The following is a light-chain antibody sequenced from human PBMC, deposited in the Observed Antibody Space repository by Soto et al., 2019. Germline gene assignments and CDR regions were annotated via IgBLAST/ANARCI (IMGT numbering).Light chain of an antibody. CDR3: CSYAGILDG. V-gene: IGLV2-11*01. J-gene: IGLJ1*01. CDR2: DVT. Sequence: QSVLTQPRSVSGSPGQSVTISCTGTSSDVGGYNYVSWYQQHPGKAPKLMIYDVTKRPSGVPDRFSGSKSGNTASLTISGLLAEDEADYYSCSYAGILDGFGTGTKVT. CDR1: SSDVGGYNY.